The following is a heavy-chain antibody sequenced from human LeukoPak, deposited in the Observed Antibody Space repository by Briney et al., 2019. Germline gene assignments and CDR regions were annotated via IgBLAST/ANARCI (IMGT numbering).Heavy chain of an antibody. CDR3: AKDGKRIAMIGVVRRGHYLDY. Sequence: GGSLRLSCAASGFTFSSYGMSWVRQAPGKGLEWVSAISGSGDYTYYADSVKGRFTISRDNSKNRLYLQMNSLRAEDTALYYCAKDGKRIAMIGVVRRGHYLDYWGQGTLVTVSS. D-gene: IGHD3-22*01. J-gene: IGHJ4*02. CDR1: GFTFSSYG. V-gene: IGHV3-23*01. CDR2: ISGSGDYT.